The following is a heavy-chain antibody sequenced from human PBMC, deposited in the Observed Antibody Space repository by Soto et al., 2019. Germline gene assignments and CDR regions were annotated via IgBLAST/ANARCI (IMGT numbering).Heavy chain of an antibody. Sequence: SETLSLTCTVSGGSISSYYWSWIRQPPGKGLEWIGYIYYSGSTNYNPSLKSRATISVDTSKNQFSLKLSSVTAADTAVYYCAREKVSEQWLVRWFDPWGQGTLVTVSS. CDR3: AREKVSEQWLVRWFDP. D-gene: IGHD6-19*01. J-gene: IGHJ5*02. CDR1: GGSISSYY. V-gene: IGHV4-59*01. CDR2: IYYSGST.